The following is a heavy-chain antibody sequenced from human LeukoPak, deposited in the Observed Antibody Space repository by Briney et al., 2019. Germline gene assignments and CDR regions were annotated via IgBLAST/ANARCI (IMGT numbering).Heavy chain of an antibody. CDR2: IYYSGST. CDR3: ARTSSEPDYGDPRPYWYFDL. J-gene: IGHJ2*01. CDR1: GGSISSGGYY. Sequence: PSETLSLTCTVSGGSISSGGYYWSWIRQHPGKGLEWIGYIYYSGSTYYNPSLKSRVTISVDTSKNQFSLKLSSVTAADTAVYYCARTSSEPDYGDPRPYWYFDLWGRGTLVTVSS. D-gene: IGHD4-17*01. V-gene: IGHV4-31*03.